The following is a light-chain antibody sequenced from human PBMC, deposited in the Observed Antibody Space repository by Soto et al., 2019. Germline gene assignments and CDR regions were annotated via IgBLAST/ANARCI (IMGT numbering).Light chain of an antibody. CDR2: EVS. J-gene: IGLJ1*01. Sequence: QSALTQPASVSGSPGQSITISCTGTSSDVGGYNYVSWYQQHPGKAPKLMIYEVSNRPSGVSNRFSGSKSGNTASLTISGLQAEDEADYYCSSYTSSSTHNYVFGTGTKVT. V-gene: IGLV2-14*01. CDR3: SSYTSSSTHNYV. CDR1: SSDVGGYNY.